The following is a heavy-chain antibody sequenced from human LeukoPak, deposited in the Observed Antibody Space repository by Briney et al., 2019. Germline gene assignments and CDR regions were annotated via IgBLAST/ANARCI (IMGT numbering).Heavy chain of an antibody. Sequence: GGSLRLSCAASGFRFSNFAMSWVRQAPGKGLEWVSLIIGSSGDTLYADSVKGRFTISRDISKNRLYLQMNSLRAEDTAVYYCAREARDCSGGSCYSFDYWGQGTLVTVSS. D-gene: IGHD2-15*01. CDR1: GFRFSNFA. CDR2: IIGSSGDT. V-gene: IGHV3-23*01. J-gene: IGHJ4*02. CDR3: AREARDCSGGSCYSFDY.